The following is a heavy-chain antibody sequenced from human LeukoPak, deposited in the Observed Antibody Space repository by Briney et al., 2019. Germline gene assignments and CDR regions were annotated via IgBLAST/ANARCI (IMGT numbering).Heavy chain of an antibody. Sequence: GGSLRLSCAASGFTFSSYGMRWVRQAPGKGLEWVAVISDDGSNKYYADSVKGRFTISRDNSKNTLYLQMNSLRAEDTAVYYCAKDGVYYDSSLFDIWDQGTMVTVSS. CDR2: ISDDGSNK. CDR3: AKDGVYYDSSLFDI. D-gene: IGHD3-22*01. J-gene: IGHJ3*02. CDR1: GFTFSSYG. V-gene: IGHV3-30*18.